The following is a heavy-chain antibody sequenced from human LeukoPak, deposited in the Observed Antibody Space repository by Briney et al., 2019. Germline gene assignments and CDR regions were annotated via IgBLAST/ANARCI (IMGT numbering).Heavy chain of an antibody. Sequence: ASVKVSCKASGYTFTSYGISWVRQAPGQGLEWMGWISAYNGNTNYAQKLQGRVTMTTDTSTSTAYMELRSLRSDDTAVYYCARVRITMVRGVPLYFDYWGQGTLVTVSS. V-gene: IGHV1-18*01. CDR2: ISAYNGNT. D-gene: IGHD3-10*01. J-gene: IGHJ4*02. CDR1: GYTFTSYG. CDR3: ARVRITMVRGVPLYFDY.